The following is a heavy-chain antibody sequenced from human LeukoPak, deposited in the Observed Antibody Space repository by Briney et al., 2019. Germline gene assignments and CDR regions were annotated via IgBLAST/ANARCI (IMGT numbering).Heavy chain of an antibody. CDR2: IKGYGSEK. CDR3: ARHLVEGYTRKWYDL. Sequence: GGSLRLSCVGSGFTFSSYWMSWVRQAPGKGLEWVANIKGYGSEKYYVDSVKGRFTASRDDAKNSLYLQMTSLRAEDTAVYYCARHLVEGYTRKWYDLWGQGTLVTVSS. V-gene: IGHV3-7*01. D-gene: IGHD5-12*01. CDR1: GFTFSSYW. J-gene: IGHJ5*02.